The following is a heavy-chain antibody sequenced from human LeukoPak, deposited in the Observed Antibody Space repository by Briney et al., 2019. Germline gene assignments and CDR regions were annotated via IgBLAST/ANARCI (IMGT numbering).Heavy chain of an antibody. V-gene: IGHV4-39*02. CDR2: IYYSGST. CDR3: ARLSGTYSPFNY. CDR1: GASISSSSYF. Sequence: PSETLSLTCNVSGASISSSSYFWAWIRQPPGKGLEWVGGIYYSGSTYFSSSLKSRVTISVDTSKNHFSLKVTSVTATDTAVYYCARLSGTYSPFNYWGRGTLATVSS. J-gene: IGHJ4*02. D-gene: IGHD1-26*01.